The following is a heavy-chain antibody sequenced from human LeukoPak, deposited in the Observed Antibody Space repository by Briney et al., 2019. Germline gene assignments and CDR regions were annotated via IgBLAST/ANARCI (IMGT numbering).Heavy chain of an antibody. CDR3: EISVVDSSIDH. V-gene: IGHV1-69*04. Sequence: SVKVSCKASGGTFSNYAISWVRQAPGQGLEWMARIIPILGRANYAQMFQGRLTNTADKSTSTAYMEVSSLGSEDTGVYYLEISVVDSSIDHWGQGTLVTVSS. CDR2: IIPILGRA. D-gene: IGHD3-3*02. J-gene: IGHJ4*02. CDR1: GGTFSNYA.